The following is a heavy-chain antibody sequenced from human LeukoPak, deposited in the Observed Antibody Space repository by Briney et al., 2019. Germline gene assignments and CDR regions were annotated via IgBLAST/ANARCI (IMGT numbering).Heavy chain of an antibody. CDR2: IQSVSLTI. D-gene: IGHD3-22*01. J-gene: IGHJ4*02. CDR1: GFRFSDYN. Sequence: PGGSLRLSCAASGFRFSDYNMNWVRQVPGKGLEWVSYIQSVSLTIYYLDSVKGRFTISRDNAKNSLFLQMNSLRAEDTAVYYCARLQFLDSSGPLYYFDYWGQGTLVTVSS. V-gene: IGHV3-48*04. CDR3: ARLQFLDSSGPLYYFDY.